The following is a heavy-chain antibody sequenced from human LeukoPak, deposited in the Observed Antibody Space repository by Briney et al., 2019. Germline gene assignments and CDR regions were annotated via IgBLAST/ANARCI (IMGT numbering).Heavy chain of an antibody. J-gene: IGHJ5*02. CDR1: GYTFTGYY. D-gene: IGHD6-19*01. CDR3: ARDKGTAVAGTWWFDP. Sequence: ASVKVSCKASGYTFTGYYMHWVRQAPGQGLEWMGWINPNSGGTNYAQKFQGRVTMTRDTSISTAYMELSRLRSDDTAVYYCARDKGTAVAGTWWFDPWGQGTLVTVSS. V-gene: IGHV1-2*02. CDR2: INPNSGGT.